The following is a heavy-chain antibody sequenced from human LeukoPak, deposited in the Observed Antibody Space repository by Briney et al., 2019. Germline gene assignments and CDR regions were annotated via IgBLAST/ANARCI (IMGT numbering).Heavy chain of an antibody. CDR3: ATGYNYYYDY. V-gene: IGHV3-64*02. J-gene: IGHJ4*02. CDR1: GPAFSILA. D-gene: IGHD5-18*01. Sequence: GGSLRLSCAVSGPAFSILAMHWVRQCPGKGLEFVSAIGGDGATTHYADSVRGRFTISRDNSKNTVHLQMGSLRPEDMAVYYCATGYNYYYDYWGQGTLVSVSS. CDR2: IGGDGATT.